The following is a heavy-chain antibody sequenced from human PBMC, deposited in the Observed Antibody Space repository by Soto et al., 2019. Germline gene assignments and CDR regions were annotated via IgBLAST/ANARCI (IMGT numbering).Heavy chain of an antibody. V-gene: IGHV3-23*01. J-gene: IGHJ4*02. CDR1: GFTFSSYA. Sequence: PGGSLRLSCAASGFTFSSYAMSWVRQAPGKGLEWVSAISGSGGSTYYADSVKGRFTISRDNSKNTLYLQMNSLRAEDTAVYYCAKDPAHPARITMIVVVIPTFDYWGQGTLVTVSS. CDR2: ISGSGGST. D-gene: IGHD3-22*01. CDR3: AKDPAHPARITMIVVVIPTFDY.